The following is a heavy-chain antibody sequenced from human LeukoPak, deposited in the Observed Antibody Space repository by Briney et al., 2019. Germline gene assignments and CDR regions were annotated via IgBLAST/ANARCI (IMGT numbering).Heavy chain of an antibody. V-gene: IGHV3-30*18. CDR3: AKDPRYSSSIYYYYYYMDV. CDR1: GFTFSSYG. D-gene: IGHD6-6*01. CDR2: ISYDGSNK. J-gene: IGHJ6*03. Sequence: GGSLRLSCAASGFTFSSYGMHWVRQAPGKGLEWVAVISYDGSNKYYADSVKGRFTISRDNSKNTLYLQMNSLRAEDTAVYYCAKDPRYSSSIYYYYYYMDVRGKGTTVTVSS.